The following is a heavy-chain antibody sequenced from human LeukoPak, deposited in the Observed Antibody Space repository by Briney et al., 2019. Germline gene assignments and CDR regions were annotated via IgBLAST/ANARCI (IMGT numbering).Heavy chain of an antibody. CDR2: IYHSGST. CDR3: ARRIAARRGGGFFDY. D-gene: IGHD6-6*01. Sequence: PSETLSLTCTVSGYSISSGYYWGWIRQPPGKGLEWIGSIYHSGSTYYNLSLKSRVTISVDTSKNQFSLKLSSVTAADTAVYYCARRIAARRGGGFFDYWGQGTLVTVSS. V-gene: IGHV4-38-2*02. J-gene: IGHJ4*02. CDR1: GYSISSGYY.